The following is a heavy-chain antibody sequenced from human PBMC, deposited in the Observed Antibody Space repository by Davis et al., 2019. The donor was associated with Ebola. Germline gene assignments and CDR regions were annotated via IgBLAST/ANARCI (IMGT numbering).Heavy chain of an antibody. CDR3: AKDKGYKNRYYYYGMDV. V-gene: IGHV3-72*01. J-gene: IGHJ6*02. CDR1: GFPFSVYF. CDR2: SRNKENRYST. D-gene: IGHD5-18*01. Sequence: GESLKISCAASGFPFSVYFMDWVRLTPGKGLEWVGLSRNKENRYSTEYAASVKGRFTISRDDSKNLLYLEMNGLRTEDTAVYYCAKDKGYKNRYYYYGMDVWGQGTTVTVSS.